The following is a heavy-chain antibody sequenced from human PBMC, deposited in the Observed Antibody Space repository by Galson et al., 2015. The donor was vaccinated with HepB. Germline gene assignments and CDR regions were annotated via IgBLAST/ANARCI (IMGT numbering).Heavy chain of an antibody. CDR1: GFTFSSYG. V-gene: IGHV3-33*06. CDR2: IWYDGSNK. J-gene: IGHJ6*02. D-gene: IGHD2-2*01. CDR3: AKSGTTPEGDIVRVPAAPDV. Sequence: SLRLSCAASGFTFSSYGMHWVRQAPGKGLEWVAVIWYDGSNKYYADSVKGRFTISRDNSKNTLYLQMNSLRPEDTAVYYCAKSGTTPEGDIVRVPAAPDVWGQGTTVTVSS.